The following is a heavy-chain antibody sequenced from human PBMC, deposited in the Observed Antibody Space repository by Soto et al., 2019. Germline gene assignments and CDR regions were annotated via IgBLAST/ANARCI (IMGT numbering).Heavy chain of an antibody. Sequence: QVQVVESGGGVVQPGGSLRLSCAASGFTFSTSAMHWVRQAPGKGLEWMAMISKGGNKKYYADSVKGRFTISRDISESTLYLQMNSLRTEDTAVYYCASEEFAARRGHFGYWGQGTLVSVSS. CDR2: ISKGGNKK. D-gene: IGHD6-6*01. CDR1: GFTFSTSA. V-gene: IGHV3-30-3*01. CDR3: ASEEFAARRGHFGY. J-gene: IGHJ4*02.